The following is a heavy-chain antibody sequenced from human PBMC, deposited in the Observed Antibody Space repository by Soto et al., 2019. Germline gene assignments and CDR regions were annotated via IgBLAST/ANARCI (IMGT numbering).Heavy chain of an antibody. D-gene: IGHD3-22*01. Sequence: QVHLVESGGGVVQAGRSLRLSCAASGFTFSSYGMHWVRQAPGKGLEWVALISYDAGDKYYADSVRGRFTISRDNSNNTLFRQMNRLRPEDTAVYYGERTLRDDSDGYYGAFMGWGQGALVSVSS. CDR3: ERTLRDDSDGYYGAFMG. J-gene: IGHJ4*02. V-gene: IGHV3-30*19. CDR1: GFTFSSYG. CDR2: ISYDAGDK.